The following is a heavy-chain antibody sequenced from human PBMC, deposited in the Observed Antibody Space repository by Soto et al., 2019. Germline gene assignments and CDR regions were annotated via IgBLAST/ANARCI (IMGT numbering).Heavy chain of an antibody. V-gene: IGHV3-30-3*01. J-gene: IGHJ6*02. D-gene: IGHD2-15*01. Sequence: GGSLRLSCAASGCTFSSYAMHWVRQAPGKGLEWVAVISYDGSNKYYADSVKGRFTISRDNSKNTLYLQMNSLRAEDTAVYYCAREVRHCSGGSCYGSRMDVWGQGTTVTVSS. CDR3: AREVRHCSGGSCYGSRMDV. CDR1: GCTFSSYA. CDR2: ISYDGSNK.